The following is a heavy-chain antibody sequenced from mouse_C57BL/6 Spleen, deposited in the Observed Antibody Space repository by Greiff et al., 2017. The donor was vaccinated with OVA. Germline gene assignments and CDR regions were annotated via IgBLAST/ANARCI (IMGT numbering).Heavy chain of an antibody. CDR1: GYTFTDYY. D-gene: IGHD1-1*01. J-gene: IGHJ2*01. V-gene: IGHV1-26*01. CDR2: INPNNGGT. CDR3: ARELLRYFDY. Sequence: EVKLQQSGPELVKPGASVKISCKASGYTFTDYYMNWVKQSHGKSLEWIGDINPNNGGTSYNQKFKGKATLTVDKSSSTAYMELRSLTSEDSAVYYCARELLRYFDYWGQGTTLTVSS.